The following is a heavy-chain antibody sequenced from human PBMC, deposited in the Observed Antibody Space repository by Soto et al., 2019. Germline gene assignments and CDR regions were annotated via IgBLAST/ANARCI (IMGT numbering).Heavy chain of an antibody. D-gene: IGHD6-19*01. J-gene: IGHJ4*02. CDR1: GFTFSSNA. CDR3: ARDRLARGIPVAGRIDY. CDR2: ISSTGALM. V-gene: IGHV3-21*01. Sequence: WGSLRLSCAASGFTFSSNAMNWVRQAPGKGLEWVSSISSTGALMYYADSVKGRFTISRDDADNSLYLQMNSLRVEDTAVYYCARDRLARGIPVAGRIDYWGQGALVTVSS.